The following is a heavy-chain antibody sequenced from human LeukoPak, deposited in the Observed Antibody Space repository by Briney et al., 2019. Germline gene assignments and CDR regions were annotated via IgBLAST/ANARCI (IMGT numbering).Heavy chain of an antibody. CDR3: ARHGTPLRYGSGNYYKGAPFDY. J-gene: IGHJ4*02. V-gene: IGHV4-34*01. CDR1: GGSFSGYY. D-gene: IGHD3-10*01. CDR2: INHSGST. Sequence: SETLSLTCPVYGGSFSGYYWSWIRQPPGKGLEWIGEINHSGSTNYNPSLKSRVTISVDTSKNQFSLKLSSVTAADTAVYYCARHGTPLRYGSGNYYKGAPFDYWGQGTLVTVSS.